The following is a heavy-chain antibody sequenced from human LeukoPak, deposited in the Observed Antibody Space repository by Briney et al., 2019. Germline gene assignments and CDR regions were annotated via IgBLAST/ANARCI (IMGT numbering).Heavy chain of an antibody. V-gene: IGHV3-7*01. Sequence: QPGGSLRLSCAASGFTCSSYWMSWVRQAPGKGLEWVANIKQDGSEKYYVDSVKGRFTISRDNAKNSLYLQMNSLRAEDTAVYYCARIRRGWSQNWDYWGQGTLVTVSS. CDR1: GFTCSSYW. CDR2: IKQDGSEK. CDR3: ARIRRGWSQNWDY. J-gene: IGHJ4*02. D-gene: IGHD6-19*01.